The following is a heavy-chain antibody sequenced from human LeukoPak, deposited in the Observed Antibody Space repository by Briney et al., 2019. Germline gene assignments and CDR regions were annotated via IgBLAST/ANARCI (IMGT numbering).Heavy chain of an antibody. D-gene: IGHD6-25*01. CDR3: ARDSGWNAFDY. J-gene: IGHJ4*01. V-gene: IGHV3-7*03. Sequence: GGCLRISCAASGFTFSNSWMAWVRQAPGKELEWVANIKEDGSQKNYIDSVKGRFTISRDNTKKSLFLQMNNLRVEDTAVYYCARDSGWNAFDYWGQGTLVTVSS. CDR2: IKEDGSQK. CDR1: GFTFSNSW.